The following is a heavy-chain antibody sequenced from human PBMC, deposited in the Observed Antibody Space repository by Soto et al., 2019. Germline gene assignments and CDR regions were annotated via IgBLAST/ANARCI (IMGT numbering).Heavy chain of an antibody. CDR3: AKDRTVAARNFDS. V-gene: IGHV3-23*01. CDR2: ISTSIDAP. Sequence: PGGSLRLSCTASVFSFSNSAMCWFRQAPVKVLEWNSSISTSIDAPYYADSVKGGFTIPRDDSKNTLYLQMNGLRAEDSAVYYCAKDRTVAARNFDSWGQGTQVTVSS. D-gene: IGHD6-6*01. CDR1: VFSFSNSA. J-gene: IGHJ4*02.